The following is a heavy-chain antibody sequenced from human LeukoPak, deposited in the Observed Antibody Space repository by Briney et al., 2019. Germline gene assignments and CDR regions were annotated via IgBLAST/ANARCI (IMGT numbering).Heavy chain of an antibody. D-gene: IGHD3-22*01. CDR1: GGSITSGDYY. Sequence: SQTLSLTCTVSGGSITSGDYYWSWIRQPPGKGLEWIAYMYYSGSTYYNPSLKSRVTMSADTSKNQFTLKLSSVTAADTAVYYCARPYYYDSRIDPWGQGTLVTVSS. V-gene: IGHV4-30-4*01. CDR3: ARPYYYDSRIDP. J-gene: IGHJ5*02. CDR2: MYYSGST.